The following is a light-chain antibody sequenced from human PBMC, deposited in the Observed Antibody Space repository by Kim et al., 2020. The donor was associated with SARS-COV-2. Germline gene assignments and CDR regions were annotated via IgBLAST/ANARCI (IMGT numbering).Light chain of an antibody. CDR3: QSYDSNRWL. V-gene: IGLV6-57*01. J-gene: IGLJ3*02. CDR1: SGTIDSSY. Sequence: GETVTISCTRSSGTIDSSYVQWYQQRLGSPPTTVIYEHAQRPSGVPDRFSGSIDRSSNSASLTISGLKTEDEADYYCQSYDSNRWLFGGGTQLTVL. CDR2: EHA.